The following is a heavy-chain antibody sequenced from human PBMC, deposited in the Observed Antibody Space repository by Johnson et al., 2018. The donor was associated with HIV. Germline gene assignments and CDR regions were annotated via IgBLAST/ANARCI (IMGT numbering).Heavy chain of an antibody. Sequence: VQLVESGGGLVQPGGSLRLSCAASGFTFSTYAMNWVRQAPGKGLEWVSGIGGSGGRTYYPDSVKGRFTISRDNSKNTLYLQMNSLRVEDTAVYYCASGAYSSSLTFDIWGQGTMVTVSS. CDR1: GFTFSTYA. CDR3: ASGAYSSSLTFDI. CDR2: IGGSGGRT. J-gene: IGHJ3*02. V-gene: IGHV3-23*04. D-gene: IGHD6-6*01.